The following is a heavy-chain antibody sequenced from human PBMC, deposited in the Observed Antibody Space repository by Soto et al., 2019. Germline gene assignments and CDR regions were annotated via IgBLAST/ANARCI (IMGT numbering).Heavy chain of an antibody. D-gene: IGHD1-1*01. J-gene: IGHJ4*02. V-gene: IGHV3-23*01. CDR3: ANGTNYFDY. CDR1: GFTFSNYA. CDR2: ISGSGGST. Sequence: GGSLRLSCAASGFTFSNYAVTWVRQAPGKGLEWVSTISGSGGSTYYADSVKGRFTISRDNSKNTLYLQMNSLRAEDTAVYYCANGTNYFDYWGQGTLVTVSS.